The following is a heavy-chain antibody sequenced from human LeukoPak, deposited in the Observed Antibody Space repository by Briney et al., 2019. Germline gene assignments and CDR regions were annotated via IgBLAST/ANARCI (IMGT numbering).Heavy chain of an antibody. V-gene: IGHV1-8*01. CDR1: GYTFTSYD. J-gene: IGHJ4*02. D-gene: IGHD6-13*01. CDR2: MNPNSGNT. Sequence: SVKVSCKASGYTFTSYDINWVRQATGQGLEWMGWMNPNSGNTGYAQKFQGRITMTRNTSISIAYMELSSLTSEDTAVYYCARIAAAGNRRLNYWGQGTLVTVSS. CDR3: ARIAAAGNRRLNY.